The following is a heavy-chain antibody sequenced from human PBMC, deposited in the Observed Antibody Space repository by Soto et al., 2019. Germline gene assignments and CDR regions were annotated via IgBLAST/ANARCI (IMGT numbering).Heavy chain of an antibody. J-gene: IGHJ1*01. CDR1: GFTFSSYW. CDR2: ISTDASST. V-gene: IGHV3-74*01. CDR3: ARLPNKSPQN. Sequence: EEQLVESGGGLVQPGGSLRLSCAASGFTFSSYWMHWVRQAPGKGLVWVSSISTDASSTSYADPVKGRFNISRDNAKNTLYLLMNSVRAEDTAVYYCARLPNKSPQNWGQGTLVIVSP.